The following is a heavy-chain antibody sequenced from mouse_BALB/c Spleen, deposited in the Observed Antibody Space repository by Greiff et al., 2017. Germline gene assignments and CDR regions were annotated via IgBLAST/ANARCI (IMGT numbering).Heavy chain of an antibody. D-gene: IGHD3-2*01. CDR3: ARSDSSGYAMDY. CDR1: GYSFTGYY. Sequence: VQLQQSGPELVKPGASVKISCKASGYSFTGYYMHWVKQSHVKSLEWIGRFNPYNGATSYNQNFKDKASLTVDKSSSTAYMELHSLTSEDSAVYYCARSDSSGYAMDYWGQGTSVTVSS. J-gene: IGHJ4*01. CDR2: FNPYNGAT. V-gene: IGHV1-31*01.